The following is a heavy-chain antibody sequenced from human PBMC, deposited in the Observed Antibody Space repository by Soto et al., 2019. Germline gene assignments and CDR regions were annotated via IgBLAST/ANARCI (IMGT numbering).Heavy chain of an antibody. CDR1: GYTFISYG. J-gene: IGHJ4*02. D-gene: IGHD6-13*01. Sequence: QIQLVQSGGEVKKPGASVKVSCKASGYTFISYGISWVRQAPGQGLEWMGWISPYNHNNTKCAQKVQGRVTLTTETSTTTAYMELRSLTSDDTAVYYCARDDLSSSWSEFWGQGTLVTVSS. CDR2: ISPYNHNNT. V-gene: IGHV1-18*01. CDR3: ARDDLSSSWSEF.